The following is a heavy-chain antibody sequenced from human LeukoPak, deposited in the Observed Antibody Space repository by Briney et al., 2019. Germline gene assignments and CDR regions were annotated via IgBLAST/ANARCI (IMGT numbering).Heavy chain of an antibody. CDR2: IYTSGSA. CDR3: ARGTMQRMVRGVIMSDAFDI. Sequence: PSQTLSLTCTVSGGSISSGSYYWSWIRQPAGKGLEWIGRIYTSGSANYNPSLKSRVTISVDTSKNQFSLKLSSVTAADTAVYYCARGTMQRMVRGVIMSDAFDIWGQGTMVTVSS. J-gene: IGHJ3*02. V-gene: IGHV4-61*02. CDR1: GGSISSGSYY. D-gene: IGHD3-10*01.